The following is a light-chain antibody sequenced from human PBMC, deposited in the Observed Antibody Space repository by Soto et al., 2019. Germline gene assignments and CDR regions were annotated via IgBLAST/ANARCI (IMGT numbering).Light chain of an antibody. CDR1: QSVSSNY. V-gene: IGKV3-20*01. CDR2: GAS. Sequence: ENVLTQSPGTLSLSPGERATLSCRASQSVSSNYVAWYQQKPGQAPRLLVYGASSRATGIPDRFSGSGSGTDFTLTISRLEPEDSAVYYCQQYGSSRWTFGQGTKVDIK. J-gene: IGKJ1*01. CDR3: QQYGSSRWT.